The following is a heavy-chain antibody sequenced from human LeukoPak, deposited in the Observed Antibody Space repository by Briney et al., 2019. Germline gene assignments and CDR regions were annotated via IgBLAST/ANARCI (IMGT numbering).Heavy chain of an antibody. CDR1: GFTVSSNY. CDR2: MYDGGST. D-gene: IGHD1-14*01. Sequence: GGSLRLSCAASGFTVSSNYMSWVRQAPGKGLEWVSTMYDGGSTYYADFVKGRFTISRDNSKNTLYLQMNSLRAEDTAVYYCAKTEGRRENYWGQGTLVTVSS. CDR3: AKTEGRRENY. J-gene: IGHJ4*02. V-gene: IGHV3-66*01.